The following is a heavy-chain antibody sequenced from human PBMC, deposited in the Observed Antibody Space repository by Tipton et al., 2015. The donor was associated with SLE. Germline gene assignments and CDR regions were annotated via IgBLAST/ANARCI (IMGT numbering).Heavy chain of an antibody. J-gene: IGHJ4*02. CDR2: ISYTGIT. CDR3: ARLVSSSCLDY. Sequence: TLSLTCTVSGGPIVRSSYYWGWIRQPPGKGLEWIGTISYTGITSYNPTLKSRVTISLDTSTKQVSLRLNSATAADTAVYYCARLVSSSCLDYWGQGTVVTVSS. D-gene: IGHD6-6*01. CDR1: GGPIVRSSYY. V-gene: IGHV4-39*07.